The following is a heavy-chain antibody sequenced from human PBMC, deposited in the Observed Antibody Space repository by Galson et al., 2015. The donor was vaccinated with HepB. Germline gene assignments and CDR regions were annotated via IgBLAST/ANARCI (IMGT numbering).Heavy chain of an antibody. J-gene: IGHJ4*02. CDR1: GFTFSSYS. CDR3: AGESNYRDDEHGY. CDR2: ISSSSSTI. D-gene: IGHD4-17*01. Sequence: SLRLSCAASGFTFSSYSMNWVRQAPGKGLEWVSYISSSSSTIYYADSVKGRFTISRDNAKNSLYLQMNSLRDEDTAVYYCAGESNYRDDEHGYWGQGTLVTVSS. V-gene: IGHV3-48*02.